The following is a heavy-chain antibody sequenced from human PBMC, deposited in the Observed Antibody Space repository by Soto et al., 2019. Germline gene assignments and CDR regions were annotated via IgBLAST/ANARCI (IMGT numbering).Heavy chain of an antibody. CDR2: ISYDGSNK. CDR3: ARRYCSGGSCYAGYYYYGMDV. J-gene: IGHJ6*02. D-gene: IGHD2-15*01. Sequence: QVQLVESGGGVVQPGRSLRLSCAASGFTFSSYAMHWVRQAPGKGLEWVAVISYDGSNKYYADSVKGRFTISRDNSKNTLYLQTNSLRDENTAVSYCARRYCSGGSCYAGYYYYGMDVWAQGTTVTVSS. CDR1: GFTFSSYA. V-gene: IGHV3-30-3*01.